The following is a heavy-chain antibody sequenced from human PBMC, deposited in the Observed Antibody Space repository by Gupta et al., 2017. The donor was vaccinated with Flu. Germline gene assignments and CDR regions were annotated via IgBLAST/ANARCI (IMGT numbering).Heavy chain of an antibody. J-gene: IGHJ3*02. CDR2: INPNSGGT. Sequence: WVRQAPGQGLEWMGWINPNSGGTNYAQKFQGRVTMTRDTSISTAYMELSRLRSDDTAVYYCARPNDYIWGSYRLDDAFDIWGQGTMVTVSS. CDR3: ARPNDYIWGSYRLDDAFDI. V-gene: IGHV1-2*02. D-gene: IGHD3-16*02.